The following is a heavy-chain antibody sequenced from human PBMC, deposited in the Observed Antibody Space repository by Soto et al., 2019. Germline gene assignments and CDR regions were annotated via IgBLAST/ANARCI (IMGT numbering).Heavy chain of an antibody. D-gene: IGHD6-13*01. CDR2: IYYSGST. CDR3: ASQGLAAAVTFFAY. J-gene: IGHJ4*02. CDR1: GGSISSSSYY. Sequence: QLQMQESGPGLVKPSETLSLTCTVSGGSISSSSYYWGWIRQPTGKGLECIGSIYYSGSTYYNPSLKSRVTISVDTPKNQFSLKLSSVTAEDTAVYYCASQGLAAAVTFFAYWGQGPLFNVSS. V-gene: IGHV4-39*01.